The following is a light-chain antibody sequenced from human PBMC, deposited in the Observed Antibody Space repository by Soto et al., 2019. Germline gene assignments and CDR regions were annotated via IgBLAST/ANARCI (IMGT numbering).Light chain of an antibody. CDR2: AAS. CDR3: QQYGSSMTWT. CDR1: QSVTSNY. Sequence: EVVLTQSPGTVSLSPGERATLSCRASQSVTSNYLAWYQQKPGQAPRRLIYAASSRATGIPDRFSGSGSGTDFTLSISRLEPEDFAVYYCQQYGSSMTWTFGQGTKVEIK. J-gene: IGKJ1*01. V-gene: IGKV3-20*01.